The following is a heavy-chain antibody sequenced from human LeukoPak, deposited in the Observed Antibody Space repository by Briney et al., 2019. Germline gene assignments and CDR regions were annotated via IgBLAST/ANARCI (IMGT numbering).Heavy chain of an antibody. CDR1: GFTFSSYA. V-gene: IGHV3-23*01. Sequence: GGSLRLSCAASGFTFSSYAMSWVRQAPGKGLEWVSAISGSGGSTYYADSVKGRFTISRDNSKNTLYLQMSSLRAEDTAVYYCAKGGQVVPAAMYYFDYWGQGTLVTVSS. D-gene: IGHD2-2*01. J-gene: IGHJ4*02. CDR2: ISGSGGST. CDR3: AKGGQVVPAAMYYFDY.